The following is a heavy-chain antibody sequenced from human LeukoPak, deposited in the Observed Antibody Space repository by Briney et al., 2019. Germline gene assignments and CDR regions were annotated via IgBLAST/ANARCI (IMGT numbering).Heavy chain of an antibody. J-gene: IGHJ4*02. CDR1: GFTFSNY. Sequence: GSLRLSCAASGFTFSNYWSWIRQPPGKGLEWIGYIYYSGSTNYNPSLKSRVTISVDTSKNQFSLKLSSVTAADTAVYYCARQKGGSYYVFDYWGQGTLVTVSS. CDR3: ARQKGGSYYVFDY. V-gene: IGHV4-59*08. D-gene: IGHD1-26*01. CDR2: IYYSGST.